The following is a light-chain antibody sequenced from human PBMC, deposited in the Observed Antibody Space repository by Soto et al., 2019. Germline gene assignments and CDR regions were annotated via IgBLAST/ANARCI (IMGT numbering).Light chain of an antibody. Sequence: QSVLTQPPSVSGAPGQRVTISCTGSSSNIGAGYDVHWYQQLPGTAPRLLIYGNSKRPSGVPHRFSGSKSGTSASLAITGLQAEEDADYYCQSYDSSLSVVFGGGTKLTVL. J-gene: IGLJ2*01. CDR2: GNS. CDR1: SSNIGAGYD. V-gene: IGLV1-40*01. CDR3: QSYDSSLSVV.